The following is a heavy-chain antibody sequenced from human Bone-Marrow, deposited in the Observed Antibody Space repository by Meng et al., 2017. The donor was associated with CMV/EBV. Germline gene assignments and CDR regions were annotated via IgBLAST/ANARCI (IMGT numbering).Heavy chain of an antibody. Sequence: GGSLRLSCAASGFTFSSYWMHWVRQAPGKGLVWVSRINSDGSSTSYADSVKGRFTISRDNAKNTLYLQMDGLRAEDTAIYYCAIGHCRTTTCYNGEFWGQGTLVTVSS. J-gene: IGHJ4*02. CDR1: GFTFSSYW. V-gene: IGHV3-74*01. CDR3: AIGHCRTTTCYNGEF. CDR2: INSDGSST. D-gene: IGHD2-2*01.